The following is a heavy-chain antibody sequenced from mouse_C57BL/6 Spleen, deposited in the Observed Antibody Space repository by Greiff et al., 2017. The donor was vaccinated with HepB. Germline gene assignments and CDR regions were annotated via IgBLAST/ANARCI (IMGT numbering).Heavy chain of an antibody. D-gene: IGHD2-4*01. V-gene: IGHV2-5*01. CDR2: IWRGGST. CDR1: GFSLTSYG. Sequence: VKLQESGPGLVQPSQSLSITCTVSGFSLTSYGVHWVRQSPGKGLEWLGVIWRGGSTDYNAAFMSRLSITKDNSKSQVFFKMNSLQADDTAIYYCAKNYDFYYAMDYWGQGTSVTVSS. J-gene: IGHJ4*01. CDR3: AKNYDFYYAMDY.